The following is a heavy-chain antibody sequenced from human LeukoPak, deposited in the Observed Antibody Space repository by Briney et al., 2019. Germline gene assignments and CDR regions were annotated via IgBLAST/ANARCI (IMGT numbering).Heavy chain of an antibody. CDR3: ARSESNGGKDS. V-gene: IGHV1-2*02. CDR1: GYTFTGCY. J-gene: IGHJ4*02. D-gene: IGHD2-8*01. Sequence: ASVKVSCRASGYTFTGCYIHWVRQAPGQGLEWMGWINPNSGGTNYAQKFQDRVTMTSDTSISTAYMELSRLRSDDTALYYCARSESNGGKDSWGQGSLVTVS. CDR2: INPNSGGT.